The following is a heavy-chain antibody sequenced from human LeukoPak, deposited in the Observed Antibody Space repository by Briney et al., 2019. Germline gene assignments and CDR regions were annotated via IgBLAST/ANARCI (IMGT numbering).Heavy chain of an antibody. CDR3: ARWGSGSYPDAFDI. V-gene: IGHV4-39*07. CDR2: IYYSGST. J-gene: IGHJ3*02. Sequence: SETLSLTCTVSGGSISSSSYYWGWIRQPPGKGLEWIGSIYYSGSTYYNPSLKSRVTISVDTSKNQFSLKLSSVTAADTAVYYCARWGSGSYPDAFDIWGQGTMVTVSS. CDR1: GGSISSSSYY. D-gene: IGHD3-10*01.